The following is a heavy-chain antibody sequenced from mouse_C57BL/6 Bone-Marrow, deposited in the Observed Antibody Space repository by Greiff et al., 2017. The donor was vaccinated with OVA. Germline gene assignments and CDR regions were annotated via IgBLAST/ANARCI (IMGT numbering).Heavy chain of an antibody. Sequence: EVQLQQSGPGLVKPSQSLSLTCSVTGYSITSGYYWNWIRQFPGNKLEWMGYISYDGSNNYKPSLKNRISITRDTSKNQFFLKLNSVTTEDTATYYWARVYYYGSSHWYFDVWGTGTTVTVSS. CDR3: ARVYYYGSSHWYFDV. CDR2: ISYDGSN. CDR1: GYSITSGYY. V-gene: IGHV3-6*01. D-gene: IGHD1-1*01. J-gene: IGHJ1*03.